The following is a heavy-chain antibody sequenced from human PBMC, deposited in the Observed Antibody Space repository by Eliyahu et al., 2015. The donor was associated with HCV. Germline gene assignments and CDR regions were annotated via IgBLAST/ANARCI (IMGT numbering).Heavy chain of an antibody. D-gene: IGHD2-8*02. CDR3: ARGYCTGGICPVDDP. CDR1: GYTFTSXX. Sequence: QVQLVQSGAEVKKPGASVKFXCKASGYTFTSXXMHWVRQAPGXGLEWMGIINPSGGSTSYAQKFQGRVTMTRDTSTSTVYMELSSLRSEDTAVYYCARGYCTGGICPVDDPWGQGTLVTVSS. J-gene: IGHJ5*02. CDR2: INPSGGST. V-gene: IGHV1-46*01.